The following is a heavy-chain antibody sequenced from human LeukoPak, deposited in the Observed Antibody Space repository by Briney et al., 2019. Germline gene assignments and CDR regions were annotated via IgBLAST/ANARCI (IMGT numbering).Heavy chain of an antibody. D-gene: IGHD6-6*01. J-gene: IGHJ4*02. CDR1: GGSFRGYY. V-gene: IGHV4-34*01. Sequence: PSETLSLTCAVYGGSFRGYYWSWIRQPPGKGLEWIGEINHSGSTNYNPSLKSRVTISLDTSMKKFSLKLNSVTAADTAVYYCATLEYSSSSAFDYWGQGTLVTVSS. CDR2: INHSGST. CDR3: ATLEYSSSSAFDY.